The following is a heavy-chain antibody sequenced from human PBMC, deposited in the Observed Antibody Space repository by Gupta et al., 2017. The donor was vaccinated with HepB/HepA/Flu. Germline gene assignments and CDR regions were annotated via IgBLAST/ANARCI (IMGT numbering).Heavy chain of an antibody. V-gene: IGHV4-31*03. CDR3: ARGREAISRFIDY. J-gene: IGHJ4*02. CDR2: IYYSGST. CDR1: VGSLYRGGYV. Sequence: VQLQESGPGLVKPSQTLPPTCTVSVGSLYRGGYVWTWIRQHPGKGLEWIGYIYYSGSTYYNPSLKSRVAISVDTSKNQFSLKMRSVTAADTAVYYCARGREAISRFIDYWGQGTLVTVSS. D-gene: IGHD2/OR15-2a*01.